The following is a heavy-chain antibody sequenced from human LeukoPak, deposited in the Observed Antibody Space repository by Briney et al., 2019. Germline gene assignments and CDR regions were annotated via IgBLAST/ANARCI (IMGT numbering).Heavy chain of an antibody. Sequence: ASVKVSCKASSYTFTSYGISWVRQAPGQGLEWMGWISAYNGNTNYAQRLQGRVTMTTDTSTSTAYMGLRSLRSDDTAVYYCARDRAYYGSGSYLNWGQGTLVTVSS. V-gene: IGHV1-18*01. J-gene: IGHJ4*02. CDR2: ISAYNGNT. D-gene: IGHD3-10*01. CDR3: ARDRAYYGSGSYLN. CDR1: SYTFTSYG.